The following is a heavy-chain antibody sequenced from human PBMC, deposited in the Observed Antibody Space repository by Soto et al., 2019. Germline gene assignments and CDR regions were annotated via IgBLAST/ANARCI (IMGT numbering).Heavy chain of an antibody. J-gene: IGHJ4*02. Sequence: ASVKVSCKASGYTFSNYGVNWVRQAPGQGLEWLAYIMAYNNNPHYAQKFVGRVTMTADTSTSTASLELRSLTSDDTAVYYCARGGMGKSYWTLDSWGQGTQVTVS. CDR1: GYTFSNYG. V-gene: IGHV1-18*01. D-gene: IGHD1-26*01. CDR2: IMAYNNNP. CDR3: ARGGMGKSYWTLDS.